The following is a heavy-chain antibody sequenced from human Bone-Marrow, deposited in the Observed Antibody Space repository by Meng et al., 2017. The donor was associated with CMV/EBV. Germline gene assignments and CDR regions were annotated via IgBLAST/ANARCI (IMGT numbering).Heavy chain of an antibody. V-gene: IGHV3-48*03. CDR2: ISSSGSTI. Sequence: SLKISCAASGFTFSSYEMNWVRQAPGKGLEWVSYISSSGSTIYYADSVKGRFTISRDNAKNSLYLQMNSLRAEDTAVYYCARDLSIWAAGYGMDDWGQGTTVTVSS. D-gene: IGHD6-13*01. J-gene: IGHJ6*02. CDR3: ARDLSIWAAGYGMDD. CDR1: GFTFSSYE.